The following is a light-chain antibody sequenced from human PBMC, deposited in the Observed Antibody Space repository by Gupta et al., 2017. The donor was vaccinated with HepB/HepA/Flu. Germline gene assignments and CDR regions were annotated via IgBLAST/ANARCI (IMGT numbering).Light chain of an antibody. Sequence: SSELTQDPAVSVALGQTVRITCQGDSLRKYYATWYHQKPGQAPILVVYGKNNRPSGIPDRFSGSSSGNTASLTITGAQAEDEADYYCYSRDSSGNQGVFGGGTKLTVL. CDR3: YSRDSSGNQGV. V-gene: IGLV3-19*01. CDR1: SLRKYY. CDR2: GKN. J-gene: IGLJ3*02.